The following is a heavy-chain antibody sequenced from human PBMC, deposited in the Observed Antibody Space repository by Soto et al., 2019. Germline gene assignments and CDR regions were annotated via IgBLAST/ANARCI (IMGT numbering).Heavy chain of an antibody. D-gene: IGHD2-15*01. V-gene: IGHV1-2*02. Sequence: ASVKVSCKASGYTFTGYFMHWVRQAPGQGLEWMGWMNPNSGGTNYAQKFQGRVTMTRHTSISTAYMETSRLRSDHTAVYYCARVDCSGGSCKWGGMDVWGQGTKVTVS. J-gene: IGHJ6*02. CDR2: MNPNSGGT. CDR1: GYTFTGYF. CDR3: ARVDCSGGSCKWGGMDV.